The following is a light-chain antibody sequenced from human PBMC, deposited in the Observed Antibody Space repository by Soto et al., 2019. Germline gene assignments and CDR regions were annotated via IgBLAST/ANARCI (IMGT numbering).Light chain of an antibody. CDR3: QQSNSYPWT. V-gene: IGKV1-5*03. Sequence: IQMTQSPSTLSASAGDRVTITCRASQSISPYLVWYQQKPGKPPKLLIYMASSLQSGVPSRFSGSGSGTEFTLTISSLQPDDFATYCCQQSNSYPWTFGQGTQVDIK. CDR2: MAS. CDR1: QSISPY. J-gene: IGKJ1*01.